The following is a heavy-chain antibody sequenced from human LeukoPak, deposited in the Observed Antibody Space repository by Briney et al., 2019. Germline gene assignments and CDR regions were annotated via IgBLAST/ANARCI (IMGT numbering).Heavy chain of an antibody. CDR1: GYTFTSYY. Sequence: GASVKVSCTASGYTFTSYYRHWVRQAPGQGLEWMGIINPSGGSTSYAQKFQGRVTMTRDTSTSTVYMELSSLRSEDTAVYYCARDNWNDNGMDVWGQGTTVTVSS. J-gene: IGHJ6*02. V-gene: IGHV1-46*01. CDR3: ARDNWNDNGMDV. CDR2: INPSGGST. D-gene: IGHD1-1*01.